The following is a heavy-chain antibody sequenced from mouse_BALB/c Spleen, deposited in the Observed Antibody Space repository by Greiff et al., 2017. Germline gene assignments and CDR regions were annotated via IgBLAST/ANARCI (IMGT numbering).Heavy chain of an antibody. J-gene: IGHJ4*01. CDR2: IFPGTGTT. V-gene: IGHV1S132*01. Sequence: QVQLQQSGAELVKPGASVKLSCKTSGYTFTSYWIQWVKQRPGQGLGWIGEIFPGTGTTYYNEKFKGKATLTIDTSSSTAYMQLSSLTSEDSAVYFCARRGNYAMDYWGQGTSVTVSS. CDR1: GYTFTSYW. D-gene: IGHD1-1*01. CDR3: ARRGNYAMDY.